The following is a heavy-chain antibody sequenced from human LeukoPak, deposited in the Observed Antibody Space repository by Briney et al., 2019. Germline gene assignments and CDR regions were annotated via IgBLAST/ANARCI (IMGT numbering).Heavy chain of an antibody. CDR2: IYYSGST. V-gene: IGHV4-59*08. D-gene: IGHD5-18*01. CDR3: ARHTLDTAMVMFDY. J-gene: IGHJ4*02. CDR1: GGSISSYY. Sequence: KTSETLSLTCIVSGGSISSYYWSWIRQPPGKGLEWIGYIYYSGSTNYNPSPKSRVTISVDTSKNQFSLKLSSVTAADTAVYYCARHTLDTAMVMFDYWGQGTLVTVSS.